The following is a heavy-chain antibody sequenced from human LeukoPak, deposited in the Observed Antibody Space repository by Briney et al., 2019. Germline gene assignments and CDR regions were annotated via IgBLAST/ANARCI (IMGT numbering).Heavy chain of an antibody. CDR3: ATLRIVRY. J-gene: IGHJ4*02. D-gene: IGHD2-15*01. Sequence: GGSLRLSCAASGVTFSGYAMSGGRQAPGKGLEWVSAISGSGGSTYYADSVKGRVTISRDNSKNTLYLQMNSLRAEDTAVYYCATLRIVRYWGRGTLVTVSS. CDR2: ISGSGGST. V-gene: IGHV3-23*01. CDR1: GVTFSGYA.